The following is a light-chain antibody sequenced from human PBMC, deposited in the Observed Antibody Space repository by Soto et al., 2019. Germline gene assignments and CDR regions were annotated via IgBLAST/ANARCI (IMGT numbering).Light chain of an antibody. J-gene: IGKJ1*01. CDR3: QKYNGAPPWT. CDR1: QGISNY. V-gene: IGKV1-27*01. Sequence: DIQMTQSPSSLSASVGDRVTITCRASQGISNYLAWYQQKPGTVPKLLIYAASTLQSGVPSRFSGSGSGTDFTLTISSLQPEDVATYYCQKYNGAPPWTFGPGTKVDI. CDR2: AAS.